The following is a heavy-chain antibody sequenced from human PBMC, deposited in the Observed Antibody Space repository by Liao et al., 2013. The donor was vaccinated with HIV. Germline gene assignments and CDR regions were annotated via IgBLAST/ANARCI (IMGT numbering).Heavy chain of an antibody. CDR3: ARDLSYVRSLLSSNGPVSNWFDP. D-gene: IGHD2-8*01. CDR2: IYSSGST. J-gene: IGHJ5*02. Sequence: QVLLQESGPGLVKPSQTLSLTCTVSGGSISSGSYYWSWIRQPAGKGLEWIGRIYSSGSTNYNPSLKSRVTISVDTSKNQFSLKLSSVTAADTAVYYCARDLSYVRSLLSSNGPVSNWFDPWGQGTLVTVSS. CDR1: GGSISSGSYY. V-gene: IGHV4-61*02.